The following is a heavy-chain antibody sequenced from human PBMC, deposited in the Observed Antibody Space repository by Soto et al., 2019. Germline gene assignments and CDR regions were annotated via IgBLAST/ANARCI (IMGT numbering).Heavy chain of an antibody. V-gene: IGHV3-7*03. D-gene: IGHD2-2*01. CDR2: IKQDGSQK. J-gene: IGHJ6*02. Sequence: GGSLRLSCAASGFTFSSYWMHWVRQAPGKGLEWVANIKQDGSQKYYVDSVKGRFTISRDNAKNSLYLQMNSLRAEDTAVYYCAKPQVDCSSTTCYSDYYYYYYGMDVWGQGTTVTVS. CDR3: AKPQVDCSSTTCYSDYYYYYYGMDV. CDR1: GFTFSSYW.